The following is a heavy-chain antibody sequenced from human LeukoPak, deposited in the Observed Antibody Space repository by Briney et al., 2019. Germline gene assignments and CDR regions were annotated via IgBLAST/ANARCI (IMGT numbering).Heavy chain of an antibody. Sequence: GGSLSLSCTPSGFTFGDYAMSWFRQAPGKGLEWVGFIRSKTYGGTTEHAASVKGRFTISRDDSKSIAYLQMNSLKTEDTAVYYCSRAHSSGWYGDWFDPWGQGTLVTVSS. D-gene: IGHD6-19*01. V-gene: IGHV3-49*03. J-gene: IGHJ5*02. CDR2: IRSKTYGGTT. CDR1: GFTFGDYA. CDR3: SRAHSSGWYGDWFDP.